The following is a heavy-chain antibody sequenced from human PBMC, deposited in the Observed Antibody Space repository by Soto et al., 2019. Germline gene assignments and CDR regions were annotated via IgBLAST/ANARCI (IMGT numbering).Heavy chain of an antibody. J-gene: IGHJ5*02. CDR2: IIPIFGTA. V-gene: IGHV1-69*06. CDR1: GGTFSSYS. Sequence: SVKVSCKASGGTFSSYSISWVLQAPGQGLEWVGGIIPIFGTANYAQKFQGRVTITADKSTSTAYMELSSLRSEDTAVYYCARDGTYCSGGSCYSIRWWFDPWGQGTLVTVSS. CDR3: ARDGTYCSGGSCYSIRWWFDP. D-gene: IGHD2-15*01.